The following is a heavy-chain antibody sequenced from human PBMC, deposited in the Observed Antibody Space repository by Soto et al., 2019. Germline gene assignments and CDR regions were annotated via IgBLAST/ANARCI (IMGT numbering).Heavy chain of an antibody. J-gene: IGHJ5*02. D-gene: IGHD1-20*01. CDR2: ISGSGGST. CDR3: AKGGYNWKYWFDP. CDR1: GFTFSNYV. V-gene: IGHV3-23*01. Sequence: GGALRLSCDTSGFTFSNYVMTWVRQAPGRGLEWVSAISGSGGSTYYADSVKGLFTISSDNSNNTLYLQMNSLRAEDTAVYYCAKGGYNWKYWFDPWGQGTLVTVSS.